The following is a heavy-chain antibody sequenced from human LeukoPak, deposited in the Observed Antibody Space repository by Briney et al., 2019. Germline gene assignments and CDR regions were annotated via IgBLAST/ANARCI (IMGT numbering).Heavy chain of an antibody. CDR2: ISGYNGNT. Sequence: ASVKVSCKASGYIFTNLGISWVRQARGQGLEWMGWISGYNGNTKYVQKFQGRVTMTTDTSTSTAYMELRSLRSDDTAVYYCARDGGVRGVLNYWGQGTLVTVSS. D-gene: IGHD3-10*01. CDR3: ARDGGVRGVLNY. V-gene: IGHV1-18*01. CDR1: GYIFTNLG. J-gene: IGHJ4*02.